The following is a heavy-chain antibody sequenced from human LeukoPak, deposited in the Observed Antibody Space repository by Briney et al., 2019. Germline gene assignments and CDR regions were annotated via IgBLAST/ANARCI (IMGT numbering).Heavy chain of an antibody. D-gene: IGHD4-17*01. CDR2: ITTSGGGT. J-gene: IGHJ4*02. CDR1: GFTFSSYA. V-gene: IGHV3-23*01. CDR3: AQRPHADYEY. Sequence: GGSLRLSCAASGFTFSSYAMNWVRQAPGKGLEWVSTITTSGGGTYYADSVKGRFTISRDNSRNTLFLQLNALRAEDTAVYYCAQRPHADYEYWGQGNLVTVSS.